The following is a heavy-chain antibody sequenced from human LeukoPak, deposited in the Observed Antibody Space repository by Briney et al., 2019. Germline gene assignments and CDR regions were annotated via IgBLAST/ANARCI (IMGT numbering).Heavy chain of an antibody. CDR1: GGSISSYY. CDR3: ASGTGYSSSWGGYFDY. Sequence: KPSETLSLTCTVSGGSISSYYWSWIRQPPGKGLEWIGYIYYSGSTNYNPSLKSRVTISVDTSKNQFSLKLGSVTAADTAVYYCASGTGYSSSWGGYFDYWGQGTLVTVPS. D-gene: IGHD6-13*01. J-gene: IGHJ4*02. CDR2: IYYSGST. V-gene: IGHV4-59*01.